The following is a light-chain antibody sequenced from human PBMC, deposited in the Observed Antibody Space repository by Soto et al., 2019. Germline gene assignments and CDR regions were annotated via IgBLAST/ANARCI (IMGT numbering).Light chain of an antibody. CDR1: QSISTL. V-gene: IGKV1-5*01. Sequence: DIQMTQSPYTLSASVGDRVTITCRASQSISTLLAWFQQKPGKAPKFLIYDASSLDTGVPSRFSGSGSGTEFTLTTSGLQPDDFATYYCQQYNSYPATFGQGTKV. J-gene: IGKJ1*01. CDR3: QQYNSYPAT. CDR2: DAS.